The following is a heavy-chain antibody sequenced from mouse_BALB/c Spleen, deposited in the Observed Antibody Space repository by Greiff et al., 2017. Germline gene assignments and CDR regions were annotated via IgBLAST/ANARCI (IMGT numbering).Heavy chain of an antibody. Sequence: EVQGVESGGGLVQPGGSRKLSCAASGFTFSSFGMHWVRQAPEKGLEWVAYISSGSSTIYYADTVKGRFTISRDNPKNTLFLQMTSLRSEDTAMYYCARPYGNYYAMDYWGQGTSVTVSS. D-gene: IGHD1-1*02. J-gene: IGHJ4*01. CDR1: GFTFSSFG. CDR2: ISSGSSTI. CDR3: ARPYGNYYAMDY. V-gene: IGHV5-17*02.